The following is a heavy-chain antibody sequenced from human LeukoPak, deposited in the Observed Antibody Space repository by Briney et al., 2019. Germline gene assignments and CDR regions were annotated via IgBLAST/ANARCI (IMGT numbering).Heavy chain of an antibody. CDR2: VDPKDGET. Sequence: ASVKVSCKLSGYTFTDYYMHWVQQAPEKGLEWVGLVDPKDGETIYAEKFQDRVTITADPSTDTTYMELSSLRSEDTAVYYCASVPGPSFRYYFDHWGQGTLVTVSS. V-gene: IGHV1-69-2*01. CDR3: ASVPGPSFRYYFDH. D-gene: IGHD3-10*01. CDR1: GYTFTDYY. J-gene: IGHJ4*02.